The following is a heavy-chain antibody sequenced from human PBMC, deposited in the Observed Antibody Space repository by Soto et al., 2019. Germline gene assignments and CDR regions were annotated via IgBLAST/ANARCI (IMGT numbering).Heavy chain of an antibody. J-gene: IGHJ4*02. CDR2: IDHSGST. V-gene: IGHV4-34*01. D-gene: IGHD3-10*01. CDR3: ARGAYGSGNGHFDY. CDR1: GGSFSGYY. Sequence: PSETLSLTCAVYGGSFSGYYWSWIRQPPGKGLEWIGEIDHSGSTNYNPSLKSRVTISVDTSKNQFSLQLNSVTPEDTAVYYRARGAYGSGNGHFDYWGQGTLVTVSS.